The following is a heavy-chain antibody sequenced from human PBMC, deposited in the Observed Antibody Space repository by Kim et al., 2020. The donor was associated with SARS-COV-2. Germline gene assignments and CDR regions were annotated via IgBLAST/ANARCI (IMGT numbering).Heavy chain of an antibody. D-gene: IGHD1-26*01. CDR2: IYYSGST. J-gene: IGHJ4*02. CDR3: ARGRIVGAKWGPLFDY. V-gene: IGHV4-59*08. Sequence: SETLSLTCTVSGGSISSYYWSWIRQPPGKGLEWIGYIYYSGSTNYNPSLKSRVTISVDTSKNQFSLKLSSVTAADTAVYYCARGRIVGAKWGPLFDYWGQGTLVTVSS. CDR1: GGSISSYY.